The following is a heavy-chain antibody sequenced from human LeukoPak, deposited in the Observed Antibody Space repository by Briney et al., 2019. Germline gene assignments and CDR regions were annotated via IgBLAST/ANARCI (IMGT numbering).Heavy chain of an antibody. CDR3: ARDLGYSYGY. D-gene: IGHD5-18*01. CDR1: GLTFSNYW. Sequence: GGSLRLSCAASGLTFSNYWMYWVRQAPGPGKGLVWVSRINHDGSSTSYADSVKGRFTISRDNAKNTLYLQMNSLRAEDTAVYYCARDLGYSYGYWGQGTLVTVSS. V-gene: IGHV3-74*01. J-gene: IGHJ4*02. CDR2: INHDGSST.